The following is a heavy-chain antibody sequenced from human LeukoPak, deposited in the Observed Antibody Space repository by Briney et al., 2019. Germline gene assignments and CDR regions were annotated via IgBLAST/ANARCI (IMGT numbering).Heavy chain of an antibody. D-gene: IGHD2-8*01. CDR3: AGYCTNGVCYSYFQH. CDR1: GGSFSGYY. Sequence: SETLSLTCAVYGGSFSGYYWSWIRQPPGKGLEWIGEINHSGSTNYNPSLKSRVTISVDTSKNQFSLKLSSVTAADTPVYYRAGYCTNGVCYSYFQHWGQGTLVTVSS. CDR2: INHSGST. J-gene: IGHJ1*01. V-gene: IGHV4-34*01.